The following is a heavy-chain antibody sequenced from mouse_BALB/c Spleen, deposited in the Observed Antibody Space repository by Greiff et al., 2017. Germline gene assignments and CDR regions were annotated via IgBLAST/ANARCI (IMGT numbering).Heavy chain of an antibody. J-gene: IGHJ3*01. CDR3: ARPSDYGNYGFAY. CDR1: GFSFSDYG. D-gene: IGHD2-1*01. Sequence: EVQGVESGGGLVQPGGSRKLSCAASGFSFSDYGMAWVRQALGKGPEWVVFISNLAYSTYYANTVTGRFTISRENAKNTLYLEMSSLRSEDTATYYCARPSDYGNYGFAYWGQGTLVTVSA. V-gene: IGHV5-15*02. CDR2: ISNLAYST.